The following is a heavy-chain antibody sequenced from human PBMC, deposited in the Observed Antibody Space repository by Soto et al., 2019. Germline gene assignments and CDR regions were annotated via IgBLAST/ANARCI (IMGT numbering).Heavy chain of an antibody. D-gene: IGHD3-10*01. V-gene: IGHV3-30-3*01. CDR3: ARSRHGSGTDTPFWYGLDV. Sequence: QVQLVESGGGVVQPGRSLRLSCAASGFTFISYAMHWVRQAPGKGLEWVAVISFDGSTEYYADFVKGRFTISRDNSKNTVYRQMSGLRSEDTTVYYWARSRHGSGTDTPFWYGLDVWGQGNTVTVS. J-gene: IGHJ6*02. CDR1: GFTFISYA. CDR2: ISFDGSTE.